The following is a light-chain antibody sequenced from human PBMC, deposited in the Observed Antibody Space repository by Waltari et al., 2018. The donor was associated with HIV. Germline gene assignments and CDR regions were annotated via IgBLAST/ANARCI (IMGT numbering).Light chain of an antibody. CDR3: VSYDSRLDERL. J-gene: IGLJ3*02. CDR1: TSNIETEA. V-gene: IGLV1-47*01. CDR2: RNY. Sequence: QSVLTQPPSVSGTPGQTVTISCSGSTSNIETEALYWYQQLPGPAPKLIIYRNYKRPSGVSDRFSCSKSGASASLVISGLRSEDEAHYYCVSYDSRLDERLFGGGTKLTVL.